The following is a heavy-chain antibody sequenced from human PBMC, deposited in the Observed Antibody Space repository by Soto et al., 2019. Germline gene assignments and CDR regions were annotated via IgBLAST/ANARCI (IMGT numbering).Heavy chain of an antibody. CDR1: GGSISSSSYY. V-gene: IGHV4-39*01. Sequence: LQLQASGPGLVKPSETLSLTCTGSGGSISSSSYYWGWIRQPPGKGLEWIGSIYYSGSTYYNPSLKGRATMSVDSSNKQFSLMPVSVTAAETAVYYCARGECVVALFWGQGTLVTVSS. CDR3: ARGECVVALF. D-gene: IGHD2-15*01. J-gene: IGHJ4*02. CDR2: IYYSGST.